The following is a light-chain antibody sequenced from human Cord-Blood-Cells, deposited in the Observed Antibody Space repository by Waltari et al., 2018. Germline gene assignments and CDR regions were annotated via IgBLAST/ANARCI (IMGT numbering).Light chain of an antibody. J-gene: IGLJ3*02. Sequence: QSALPQPSSVSGSPGQSITIPCTGTSSDVGSYNLFSWYQQHPGKAPKLMIDEGSKRPSGLSNRFSGSKSGNAASLTISGLQAEDEADYYCCSYAGSSTWVFGGGTKLTVL. CDR3: CSYAGSSTWV. CDR2: EGS. CDR1: SSDVGSYNL. V-gene: IGLV2-23*01.